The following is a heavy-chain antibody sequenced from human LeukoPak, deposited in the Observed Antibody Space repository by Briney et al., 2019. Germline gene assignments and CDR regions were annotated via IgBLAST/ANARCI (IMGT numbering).Heavy chain of an antibody. D-gene: IGHD2-2*01. J-gene: IGHJ4*02. Sequence: PGGSLRLSCAASGFTFSSYWMSWVRQAPGKGLEWVANIKQDGSEKYYVDSVKGRFTISRDNAKNSLYLQMNSLRAEDTAVYYCARGPTWAAAEGGHFDYWGQGTLVTVSS. CDR2: IKQDGSEK. V-gene: IGHV3-7*01. CDR3: ARGPTWAAAEGGHFDY. CDR1: GFTFSSYW.